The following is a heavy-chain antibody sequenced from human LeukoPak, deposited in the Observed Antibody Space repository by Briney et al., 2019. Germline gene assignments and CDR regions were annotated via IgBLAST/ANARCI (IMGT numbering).Heavy chain of an antibody. V-gene: IGHV1-18*01. CDR1: GYTFTSYG. Sequence: ASVEVSCKASGYTFTSYGISWVRQAPGQGLEWMGWISAYNGNTNYAQKLQGRVTMTTDTSTSTAYMELRSLRSDDTAVYYCARFGVVVVAAQFYDYWGQGTLVTVSS. D-gene: IGHD2-15*01. CDR2: ISAYNGNT. CDR3: ARFGVVVVAAQFYDY. J-gene: IGHJ4*02.